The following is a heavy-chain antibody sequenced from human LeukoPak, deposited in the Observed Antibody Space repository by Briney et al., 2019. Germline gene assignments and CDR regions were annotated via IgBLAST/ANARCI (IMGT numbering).Heavy chain of an antibody. CDR3: DNGEW. CDR1: GFNFGDFA. Sequence: GGSLRLSCIGSGFNFGDFAMSWVRQVPGRSPEFVSSISDTGKIVFYTDTVRGRATDSRDNSKSTLYLQLSDVRGDDTAVYYCDNGEWWGPGTQVVVSS. V-gene: IGHV3-23*01. J-gene: IGHJ4*02. CDR2: ISDTGKIV. D-gene: IGHD3-3*01.